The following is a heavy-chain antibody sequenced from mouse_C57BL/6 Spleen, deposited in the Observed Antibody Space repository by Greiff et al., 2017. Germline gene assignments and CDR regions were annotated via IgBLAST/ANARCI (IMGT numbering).Heavy chain of an antibody. V-gene: IGHV1-7*01. J-gene: IGHJ3*01. D-gene: IGHD4-1*01. Sequence: LVESGAELAKPGASVKLSCKASGYNFPSYSMHWVKQRPGPGLAWIGYINPSGGYTKYNQKFKDKATLTADKSSSTAYLQLSSLTYEYSAVDYCARTWDFSADWGQGTLVTVSA. CDR2: INPSGGYT. CDR1: GYNFPSYS. CDR3: ARTWDFSAD.